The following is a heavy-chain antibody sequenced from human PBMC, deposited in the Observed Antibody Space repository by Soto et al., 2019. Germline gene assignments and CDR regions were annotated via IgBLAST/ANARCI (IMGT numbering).Heavy chain of an antibody. CDR2: IIPILGTA. Sequence: QVQLVQSGAAVKKPGSSVKVPCKASGGTFSSYGISWVRQAPGQGLEWMGGIIPILGTANYAQKFQGRVTITADESTSTAYMELSSLRSEDTAVYYCASEDSLATIRRGRFDYWGQGTLVTVSS. CDR3: ASEDSLATIRRGRFDY. V-gene: IGHV1-69*01. D-gene: IGHD5-12*01. CDR1: GGTFSSYG. J-gene: IGHJ4*02.